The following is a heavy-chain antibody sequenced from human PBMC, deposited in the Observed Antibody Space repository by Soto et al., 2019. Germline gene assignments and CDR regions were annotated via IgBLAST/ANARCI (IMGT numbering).Heavy chain of an antibody. CDR3: AKGRYCSGGSCYPEFDC. Sequence: PGGSLRLSCAGSGFTFSIYGMHWVRQAPGKGLEWVATVSFDGTYNYYADSVRGRFTISRDNSKSTLYLQTNSLRAEDTAVYYCAKGRYCSGGSCYPEFDCWGQGTLVTVSS. D-gene: IGHD2-15*01. J-gene: IGHJ4*02. CDR1: GFTFSIYG. CDR2: VSFDGTYN. V-gene: IGHV3-30*18.